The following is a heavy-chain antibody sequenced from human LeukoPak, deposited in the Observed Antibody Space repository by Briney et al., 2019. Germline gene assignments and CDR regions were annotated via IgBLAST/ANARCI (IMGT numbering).Heavy chain of an antibody. CDR1: GGSISSYY. V-gene: IGHV4-59*08. CDR2: IYYSGST. J-gene: IGHJ5*02. D-gene: IGHD4-17*01. CDR3: ARRMGGDYGNWFDP. Sequence: SETLSLTCTVSGGSISSYYWSCIRQPPGKGLEWIGYIYYSGSTNYNPSLKSRVTISVDTSKNQFSLKVSSVTAADTAVYYCARRMGGDYGNWFDPWGQGTLVTVSS.